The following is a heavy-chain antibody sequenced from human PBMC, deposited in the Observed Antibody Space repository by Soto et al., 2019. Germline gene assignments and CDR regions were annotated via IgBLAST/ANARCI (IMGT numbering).Heavy chain of an antibody. CDR3: ARQPRITMIVVVINYFDY. CDR2: IYYSGST. V-gene: IGHV4-39*01. Sequence: QLQLQESGPGLVKPSETLSLTCTVSGGSISSSSYYWGWIRQPPGKGLEWIGSIYYSGSTYYNPSLKSRVTISVDKSKNQFSLKLSSVTAADTAVYYCARQPRITMIVVVINYFDYWGQGTLVTVSS. CDR1: GGSISSSSYY. J-gene: IGHJ4*02. D-gene: IGHD3-22*01.